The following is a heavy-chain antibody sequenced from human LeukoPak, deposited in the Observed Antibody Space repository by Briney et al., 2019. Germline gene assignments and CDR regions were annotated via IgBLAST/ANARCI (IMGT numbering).Heavy chain of an antibody. V-gene: IGHV4-34*01. CDR1: GGSSSGYY. CDR2: INHSGST. J-gene: IGHJ4*02. Sequence: SETLSLTCAVYGGSSSGYYWSWIRQPPGKGLEWIGEINHSGSTNYNPSLKSRVTISVDTSKNQFSLKLSSVTAADTAVYYCARGALYDSSGYYLDYWGQGTLVTVSS. D-gene: IGHD3-22*01. CDR3: ARGALYDSSGYYLDY.